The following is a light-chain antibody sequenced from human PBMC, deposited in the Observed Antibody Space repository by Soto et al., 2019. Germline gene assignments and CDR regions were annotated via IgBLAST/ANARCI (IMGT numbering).Light chain of an antibody. Sequence: DIQMTQSPSTLSASVGDRITITCRASQSISSWLAWYQQKQGKAPKXLIYDASSLESGVPSRFSGSGSGTELTITISSLQPDDFETYYCQQYNSFSLTFGEGTKVDI. CDR3: QQYNSFSLT. J-gene: IGKJ4*01. CDR2: DAS. CDR1: QSISSW. V-gene: IGKV1-5*01.